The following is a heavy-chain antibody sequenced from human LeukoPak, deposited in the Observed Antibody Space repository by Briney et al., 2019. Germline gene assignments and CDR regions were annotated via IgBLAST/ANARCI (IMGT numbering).Heavy chain of an antibody. CDR2: IYYSGST. CDR3: ARALDFDWSYDWFDP. CDR1: GGSISSYY. V-gene: IGHV4-59*01. D-gene: IGHD3-9*01. J-gene: IGHJ5*02. Sequence: TETLSLTCTVSGGSISSYYWSWIRQPPGKGLEWIGYIYYSGSTNYNPSLKSRVTISVDTSKNQFSLKLSSVTAADTAVYYCARALDFDWSYDWFDPWGQGTLVTVSS.